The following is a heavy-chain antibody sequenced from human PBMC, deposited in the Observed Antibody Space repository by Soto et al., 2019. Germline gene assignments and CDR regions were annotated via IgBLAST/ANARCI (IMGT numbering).Heavy chain of an antibody. J-gene: IGHJ3*02. CDR3: ANPLAVGANSQHAFDI. CDR2: ISYDGSNK. D-gene: IGHD1-26*01. V-gene: IGHV3-30*18. CDR1: GFTFSSYG. Sequence: GGSLRLSCAASGFTFSSYGMHWVRQAPGKGLEWVAVISYDGSNKYYADSVKGRFTISRDNSKNTLYLQMNSLRAEDTAVYYCANPLAVGANSQHAFDIWGQGTMVTVSS.